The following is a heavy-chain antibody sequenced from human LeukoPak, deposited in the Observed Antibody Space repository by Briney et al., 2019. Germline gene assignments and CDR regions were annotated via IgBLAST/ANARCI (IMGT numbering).Heavy chain of an antibody. CDR1: GGSFSGYF. V-gene: IGHV4-34*01. CDR2: ISHGGST. Sequence: SETLSLTCSVYGGSFSGYFWSWIRQPPGKGLEWIGEISHGGSTIYNPSLKSRITMSVGTSKNQFSLRLNSVTAADTAVYYCARTREPYYYGSGSYYAWGQGTLVTVSS. CDR3: ARTREPYYYGSGSYYA. J-gene: IGHJ5*02. D-gene: IGHD3-10*01.